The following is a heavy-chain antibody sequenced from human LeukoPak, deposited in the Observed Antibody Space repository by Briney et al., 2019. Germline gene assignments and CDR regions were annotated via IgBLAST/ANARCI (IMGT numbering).Heavy chain of an antibody. V-gene: IGHV3-53*01. J-gene: IGHJ6*04. D-gene: IGHD3-16*01. CDR2: IYSGGST. Sequence: GGSLRLSCAASGFTVSSNYMSWVRQAPGKGLEWVSVIYSGGSTYYADSVKGRFTISRDNSKNTLYLQMNSLRAEDTAVYYCARDAVSGYYGRDVGGKGTTVTVSS. CDR1: GFTVSSNY. CDR3: ARDAVSGYYGRDV.